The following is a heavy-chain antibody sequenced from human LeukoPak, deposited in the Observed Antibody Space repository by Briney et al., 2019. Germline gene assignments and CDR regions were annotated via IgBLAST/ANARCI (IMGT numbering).Heavy chain of an antibody. CDR2: IFYSGST. D-gene: IGHD1-26*01. Sequence: SETLSLTCTVSGGSVSSGGFSWNWIRQHPGQGLEWIGYIFYSGSTYYNPSLKSRAIVSIDTSKNQFSLKLSSVTAADTAVYYCARDPNSGVLGDIWGQGTMVTVSS. CDR3: ARDPNSGVLGDI. CDR1: GGSVSSGGFS. J-gene: IGHJ3*02. V-gene: IGHV4-31*03.